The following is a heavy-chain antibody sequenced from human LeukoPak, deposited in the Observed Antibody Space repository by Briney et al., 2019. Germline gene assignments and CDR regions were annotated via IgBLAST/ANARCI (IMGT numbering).Heavy chain of an antibody. CDR3: ARGLRPDAFDI. V-gene: IGHV4-34*01. J-gene: IGHJ3*02. CDR2: INHSGST. CDR1: GGSFSGYY. Sequence: SETLSLTCAVYGGSFSGYYWSWIRQPPGKGLEWIGEINHSGSTNYNPSLKSRVTISVDTSKNQFSLKLCSVTAADTAVYYCARGLRPDAFDIWGQGTMVTVSS.